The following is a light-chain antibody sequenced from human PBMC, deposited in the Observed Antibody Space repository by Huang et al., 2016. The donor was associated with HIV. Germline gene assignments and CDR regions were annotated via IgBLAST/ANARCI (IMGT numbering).Light chain of an antibody. Sequence: DIQMTQYPSSLSASVGDRVTITCRASQSISRYLNWYQQKPGKAPKLLIYAASSLQSGVPSRFSGSGSGTDFTLTISSLQPEDFATYYCQQSYSSWTFGQGTKVEIK. V-gene: IGKV1-39*01. CDR2: AAS. CDR1: QSISRY. J-gene: IGKJ1*01. CDR3: QQSYSSWT.